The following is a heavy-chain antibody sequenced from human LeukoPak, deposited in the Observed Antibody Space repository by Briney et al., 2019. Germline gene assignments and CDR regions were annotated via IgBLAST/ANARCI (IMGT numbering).Heavy chain of an antibody. V-gene: IGHV4-4*07. CDR3: ARRGVVIHQYFDY. D-gene: IGHD3-3*01. CDR1: GGSISSYY. J-gene: IGHJ4*02. CDR2: IYTSGST. Sequence: PSETLSLTCTVSGGSISSYYWSWIRQPAGKGLEWIGRIYTSGSTNYNPSLKSRVTISLDTSKNHFSLNLSSVTAADTAVYYCARRGVVIHQYFDYWGQGTLVTVSS.